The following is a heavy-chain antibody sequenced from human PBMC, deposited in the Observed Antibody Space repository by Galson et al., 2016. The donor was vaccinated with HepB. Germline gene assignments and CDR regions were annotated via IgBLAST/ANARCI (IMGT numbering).Heavy chain of an antibody. CDR3: AKEFVATGGVVGDY. CDR1: GFTFNTYA. J-gene: IGHJ4*02. CDR2: ISNSGSTT. D-gene: IGHD2-8*02. Sequence: SLRLSCAASGFTFNTYAMSWVRQAPGKGLEWVSAISNSGSTTYYADSVKGRFTISRDNSKNTLYLQMNSLRVEDTALYYCAKEFVATGGVVGDYWGQGTLVTVSS. V-gene: IGHV3-23*01.